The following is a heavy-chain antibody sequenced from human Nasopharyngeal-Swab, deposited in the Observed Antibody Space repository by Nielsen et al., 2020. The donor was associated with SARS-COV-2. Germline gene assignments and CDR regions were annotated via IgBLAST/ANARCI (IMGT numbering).Heavy chain of an antibody. J-gene: IGHJ4*02. V-gene: IGHV5-51*01. CDR1: GYSFTSYW. CDR2: IYPGDSDT. D-gene: IGHD4/OR15-4a*01. Sequence: GESLKISCKGSGYSFTSYWIGWVRQMPGKGLEWMGIIYPGDSDTRYSPSFQGQVTISADKSITTAYLQWRRLKASDTAMYFRVRSNDYGAHFDYWGQGTLVAVAA. CDR3: VRSNDYGAHFDY.